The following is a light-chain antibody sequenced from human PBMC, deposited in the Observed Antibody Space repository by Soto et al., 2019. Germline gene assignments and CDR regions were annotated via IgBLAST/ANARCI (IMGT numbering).Light chain of an antibody. CDR3: QQYNYWPWT. V-gene: IGKV3-15*01. CDR2: GAS. J-gene: IGKJ1*01. CDR1: QSVSSN. Sequence: EMVMTQSPATLSVSPGERATLSCRASQSVSSNLAWYQQRPGQAPRLLIYGASTRATGIPARFGGSGSGTEFTLTISSLQSEDFAVYYCQQYNYWPWTFGQGTKVEIK.